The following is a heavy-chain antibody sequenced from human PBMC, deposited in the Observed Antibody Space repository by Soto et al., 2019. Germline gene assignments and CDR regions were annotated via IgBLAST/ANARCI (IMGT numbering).Heavy chain of an antibody. V-gene: IGHV6-1*01. CDR1: GDSVSSNTAA. CDR2: TYYRSKWYS. CDR3: ARQSRGGMDV. J-gene: IGHJ6*02. Sequence: SQTLSRTCAISGDSVSSNTAAWNWIRQSPSRGLEWLGRTYYRSKWYSEYAVSVKSRIIINPDTSKNQFSLQLNSVTPEDTAVYLCARQSRGGMDVWGQGTTVTVSS.